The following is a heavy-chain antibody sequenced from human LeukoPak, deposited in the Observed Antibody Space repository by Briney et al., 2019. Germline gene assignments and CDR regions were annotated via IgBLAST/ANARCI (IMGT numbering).Heavy chain of an antibody. Sequence: SETLSLTCTVSGGSMNQYYWSWIRQPAGKGLDWIGRIYSTGTTYYKPSLKSRVTMSVDTSHNQFFLKLNSVTAADTAVYYCAREGDIMVTGNWFDPWGQGTLVTVSS. CDR2: IYSTGTT. CDR3: AREGDIMVTGNWFDP. J-gene: IGHJ5*02. D-gene: IGHD3-16*01. CDR1: GGSMNQYY. V-gene: IGHV4-4*07.